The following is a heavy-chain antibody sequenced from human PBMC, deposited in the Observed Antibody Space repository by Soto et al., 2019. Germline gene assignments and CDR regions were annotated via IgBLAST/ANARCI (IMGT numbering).Heavy chain of an antibody. CDR2: IYYSGST. CDR1: GGSSINYY. J-gene: IGHJ6*02. V-gene: IGHV4-59*12. Sequence: SETLSLTCIVSGGSSINYYWSWIRQPPGKGLEWIGYIYYSGSTNYNPSLTSRVTISVDTSKNQFSLKLSSVTAADTAVYYCARDQQGDSSGYYYVPYYYGMDVWGQGTTVTVSS. D-gene: IGHD3-22*01. CDR3: ARDQQGDSSGYYYVPYYYGMDV.